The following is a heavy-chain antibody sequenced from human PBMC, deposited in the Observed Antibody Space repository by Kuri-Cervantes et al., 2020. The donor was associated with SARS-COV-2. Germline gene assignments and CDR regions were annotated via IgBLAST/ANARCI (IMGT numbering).Heavy chain of an antibody. CDR3: ARDLGEGPTGY. V-gene: IGHV3-66*01. Sequence: LSLTCAASGFTVSSNYMSWVRQAPGEGLEWVSVIYSGGSTYYADSVKGRFTISRDNSKNTLYLQMNSLRAEDTAVYYCARDLGEGPTGYWGQGTLVTVSS. J-gene: IGHJ4*02. D-gene: IGHD3-16*01. CDR1: GFTVSSNY. CDR2: IYSGGST.